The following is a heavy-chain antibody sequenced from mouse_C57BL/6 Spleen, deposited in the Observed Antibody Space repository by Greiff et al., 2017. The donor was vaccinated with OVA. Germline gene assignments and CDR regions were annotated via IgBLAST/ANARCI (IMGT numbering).Heavy chain of an antibody. Sequence: QVQLQQPGAELVRPGSSVKLSCKASGYTFTSYWMDWVKQRPGQGLEWIGNIYPSDSETHYNQKFKDKATLTVDKSSSTAYMQLSSLTSEDSAVDYCARGVYDGSTFAYWGQGTLVTVSA. CDR2: IYPSDSET. D-gene: IGHD2-3*01. CDR3: ARGVYDGSTFAY. J-gene: IGHJ3*01. V-gene: IGHV1-61*01. CDR1: GYTFTSYW.